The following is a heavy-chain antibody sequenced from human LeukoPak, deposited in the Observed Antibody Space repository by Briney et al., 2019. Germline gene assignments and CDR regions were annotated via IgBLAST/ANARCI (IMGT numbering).Heavy chain of an antibody. D-gene: IGHD3-16*01. CDR1: GGSISSGSYY. Sequence: KSSETLSLTCTVSGGSISSGSYYWSWIRQPAGKGLEWIGRIYNSGTTNYNPSLNSRVTISVDTSKNQFSLKLSSVTAADTAVYYCASGDFDLWGQGTLVTVSS. CDR3: ASGDFDL. CDR2: IYNSGTT. V-gene: IGHV4-61*02. J-gene: IGHJ4*02.